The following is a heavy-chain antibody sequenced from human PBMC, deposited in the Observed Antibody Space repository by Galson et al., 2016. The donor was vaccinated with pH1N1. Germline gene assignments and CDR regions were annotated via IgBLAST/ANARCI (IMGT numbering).Heavy chain of an antibody. CDR3: ARDSSPNDYRGFLDALDC. Sequence: SLRLSCAASGFTFGGYWMTWVRQAPGKGLEWVANIKRDGSVKNYVDSVKGRFAISRDNAKNSLYPEMNNLRAEDTAVYYCARDSSPNDYRGFLDALDCWGQGTLVTVSS. D-gene: IGHD4-23*01. CDR1: GFTFGGYW. CDR2: IKRDGSVK. V-gene: IGHV3-7*01. J-gene: IGHJ4*02.